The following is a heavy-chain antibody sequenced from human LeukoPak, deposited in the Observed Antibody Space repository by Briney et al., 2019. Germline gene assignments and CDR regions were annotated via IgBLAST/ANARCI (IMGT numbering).Heavy chain of an antibody. V-gene: IGHV3-23*01. J-gene: IGHJ6*02. CDR3: ARDLMHGMDV. CDR2: ISGSGGST. Sequence: GGSLRLSCAASGFTFSSYAMSWVRQAPGKGLEWVSAISGSGGSTYYADSVKGRFTISRDNGKSSVYLQMNSLRGEDTAVYYCARDLMHGMDVWGQGTTVTVSS. CDR1: GFTFSSYA.